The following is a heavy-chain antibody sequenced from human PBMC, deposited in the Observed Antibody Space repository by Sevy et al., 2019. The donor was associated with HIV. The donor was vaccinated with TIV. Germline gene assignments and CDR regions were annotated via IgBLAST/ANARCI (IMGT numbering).Heavy chain of an antibody. J-gene: IGHJ3*02. CDR3: ARLSRNNVVVTGGRRDGFDI. CDR2: IYNTGKT. Sequence: SETLSLTCTVSGGSISTYYWSWIRQPPGKGLEWLGYIYNTGKTNYNPSLQTPVTMSIDTSRNQFSLRLSSVTSADTAMYYCARLSRNNVVVTGGRRDGFDIWGQGTMVTVSS. CDR1: GGSISTYY. D-gene: IGHD2-21*02. V-gene: IGHV4-59*01.